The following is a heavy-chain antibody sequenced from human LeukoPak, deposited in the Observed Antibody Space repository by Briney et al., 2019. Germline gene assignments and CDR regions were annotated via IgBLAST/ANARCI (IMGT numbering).Heavy chain of an antibody. CDR3: ASQDGFDI. CDR1: GFGFSSYV. CDR2: ISSNGGNT. V-gene: IGHV3-64*01. Sequence: PGGSLRLSCTGSGFGFSSYVMYWVRQAPGKGLKYVSSISSNGGNTYYANSVKGRVTISRDNSKNTLYLQMDSLRAEDMAVYYCASQDGFDIWGQGIMVTVSS. J-gene: IGHJ3*02.